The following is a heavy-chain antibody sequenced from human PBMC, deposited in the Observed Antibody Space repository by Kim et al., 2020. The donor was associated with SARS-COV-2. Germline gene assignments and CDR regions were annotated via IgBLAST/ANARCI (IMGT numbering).Heavy chain of an antibody. J-gene: IGHJ6*02. Sequence: GRFTSSRDNSKNTLYLQMNSLRAEDTAVYYCARDREAVGPAGRIGMDVWGQGTTVTVSS. V-gene: IGHV3-30*07. CDR3: ARDREAVGPAGRIGMDV. D-gene: IGHD6-19*01.